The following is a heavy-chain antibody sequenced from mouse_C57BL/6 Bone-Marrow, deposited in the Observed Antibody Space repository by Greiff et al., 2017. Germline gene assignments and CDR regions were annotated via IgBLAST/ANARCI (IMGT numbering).Heavy chain of an antibody. D-gene: IGHD2-2*01. V-gene: IGHV1-26*01. CDR1: GYTFTDYY. J-gene: IGHJ4*01. Sequence: EVQLQQSGPELVKPGASVKISCKASGYTFTDYYMNWVKQSHGKSLEWIGDINPNNGGTSYNQKFKGKATLTVDKSSSTAYMELRSLTSEDSAVYYCARKEGGKATMVTTDAMGYWGQGTSVTVSS. CDR2: INPNNGGT. CDR3: ARKEGGKATMVTTDAMGY.